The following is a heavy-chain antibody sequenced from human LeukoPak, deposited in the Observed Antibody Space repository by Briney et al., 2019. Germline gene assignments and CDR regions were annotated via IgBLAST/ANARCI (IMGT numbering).Heavy chain of an antibody. J-gene: IGHJ4*02. CDR2: IRSKAYGGTT. D-gene: IGHD2-2*01. CDR1: GFTFGDYA. CDR3: AREVVQAPDY. Sequence: GGSLRLSCTASGFTFGDYAMSWVRQAPGKGLEWVGLIRSKAYGGTTEYAASVKGRFTISRDDSKSIAYLQMNSLRAEDTAVYYCAREVVQAPDYWGQGTLVTVSS. V-gene: IGHV3-49*04.